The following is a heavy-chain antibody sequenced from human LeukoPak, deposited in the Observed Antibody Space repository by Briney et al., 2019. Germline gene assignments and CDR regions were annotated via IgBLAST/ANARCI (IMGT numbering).Heavy chain of an antibody. J-gene: IGHJ4*02. CDR2: INAGNGNT. D-gene: IGHD6-19*01. V-gene: IGHV1-3*01. CDR1: GYTFTSYA. Sequence: ASVKVSCRASGYTFTSYAMHWVRQAPGQRLEWMGWINAGNGNTKYSQKFQGRVTITRDTSASTAYMELSSLRSEDTAVYYCARVDSSGWYYYWGQGTLVTVSS. CDR3: ARVDSSGWYYY.